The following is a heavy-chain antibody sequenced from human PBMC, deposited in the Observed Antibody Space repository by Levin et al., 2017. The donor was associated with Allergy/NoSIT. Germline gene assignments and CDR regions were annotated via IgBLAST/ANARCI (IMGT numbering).Heavy chain of an antibody. CDR3: GRGRRNMITFGGVIG. V-gene: IGHV3-30-3*01. J-gene: IGHJ4*02. CDR2: ISYDGSNK. CDR1: GFTFSSYA. Sequence: GGSLRLSCAASGFTFSSYAMHWVRQAPGKGLEWVAVISYDGSNKYYADSVKGRFTISRDNSKNTLYLQMNSLRAEDTAVYYCGRGRRNMITFGGVIGWGQGTLVTVSS. D-gene: IGHD3-16*02.